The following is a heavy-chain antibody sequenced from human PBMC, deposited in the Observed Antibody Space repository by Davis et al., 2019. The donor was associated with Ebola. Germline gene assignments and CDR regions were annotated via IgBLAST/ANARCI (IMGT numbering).Heavy chain of an antibody. CDR1: GGSFSGYY. D-gene: IGHD2-2*01. CDR3: ARGPDIVVVPAAAMDV. V-gene: IGHV4-34*01. J-gene: IGHJ6*02. Sequence: SETLSLTCAAYGGSFSGYYWSWIRQPPGKGLKWIGEINHSGSTNYNPSLKSRVTISVDTSKNQFSLKLSSVTAADTAVYYCARGPDIVVVPAAAMDVWGQGTTVTVSS. CDR2: INHSGST.